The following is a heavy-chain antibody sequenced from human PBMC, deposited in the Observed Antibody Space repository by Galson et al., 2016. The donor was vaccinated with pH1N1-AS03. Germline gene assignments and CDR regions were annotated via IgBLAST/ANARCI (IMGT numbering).Heavy chain of an antibody. CDR2: ISGIGTST. CDR3: AKEGDEGAFDC. J-gene: IGHJ4*02. CDR1: GFTFKNYA. V-gene: IGHV3-23*01. Sequence: SLRLSCAASGFTFKNYAMSWVRQAPGKGLEWVSVISGIGTSTYYAASVKGRFSTSRDNARNTLSPQMDGLRAEDTALYYCAKEGDEGAFDCWGQGTLVTVSP.